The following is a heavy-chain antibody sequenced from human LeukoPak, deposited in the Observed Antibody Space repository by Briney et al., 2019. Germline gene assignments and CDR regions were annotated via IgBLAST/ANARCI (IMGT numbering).Heavy chain of an antibody. J-gene: IGHJ5*02. CDR2: INHSGST. V-gene: IGHV4-39*07. CDR3: AVIAAAGMRGWFDP. D-gene: IGHD6-13*01. CDR1: GGSISSSSYY. Sequence: SETLSLTCTVSGGSISSSSYYWGWIRQPPGKGLEWIGEINHSGSTNYNPSLKSRVTISVDTSKNQFSLKLSSVTAADTAVYYCAVIAAAGMRGWFDPWGQGTLVTVSS.